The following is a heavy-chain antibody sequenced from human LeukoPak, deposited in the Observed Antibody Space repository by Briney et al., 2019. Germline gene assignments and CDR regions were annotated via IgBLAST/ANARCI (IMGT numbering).Heavy chain of an antibody. CDR2: INSDGSST. J-gene: IGHJ4*02. Sequence: PGGSLRLSXAASGFTFSSYWMHWVRQAPGKGLVWVSRINSDGSSTSYADSVEGRFTISRDNAKNTLYLQMNSLRAEDTAVYYCASGGVLGYCSSTSCQGGQGTLVTVSS. CDR1: GFTFSSYW. D-gene: IGHD2-2*01. V-gene: IGHV3-74*01. CDR3: ASGGVLGYCSSTSCQ.